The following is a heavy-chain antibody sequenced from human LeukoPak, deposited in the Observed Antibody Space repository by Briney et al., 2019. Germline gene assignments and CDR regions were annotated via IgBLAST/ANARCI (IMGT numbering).Heavy chain of an antibody. CDR3: ARNSRDYDSSGYYYFSKYYFDY. V-gene: IGHV4-38-2*02. J-gene: IGHJ4*02. D-gene: IGHD3-22*01. CDR2: IYYSGST. CDR1: GYSISSGYY. Sequence: SETLSLTCTVSGYSISSGYYWGWIRQPPGKGLEWIGSIYYSGSTYYNPSLKSRVTISVDTSKNQFSLKLSSVTAADTAVYYCARNSRDYDSSGYYYFSKYYFDYWGQGTLVTVSS.